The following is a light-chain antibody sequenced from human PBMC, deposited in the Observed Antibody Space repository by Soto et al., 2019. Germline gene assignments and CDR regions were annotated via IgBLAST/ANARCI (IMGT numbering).Light chain of an antibody. V-gene: IGLV2-14*03. CDR1: SSDVGGYNY. CDR3: NSYTSSSPLGYV. Sequence: QSALTQPASVSGSPGQSITISCTGTSSDVGGYNYVSWYQQHPDKAPKLMIYEVSNRPSGVSNRFSGSKSGNTASLTISGLQAEDEADYYCNSYTSSSPLGYVFGTGTKVTVL. J-gene: IGLJ1*01. CDR2: EVS.